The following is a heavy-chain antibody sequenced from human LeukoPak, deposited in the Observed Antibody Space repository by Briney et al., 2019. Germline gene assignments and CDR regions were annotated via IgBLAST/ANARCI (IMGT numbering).Heavy chain of an antibody. CDR2: IWYDGSNK. CDR1: GFTFSSYG. J-gene: IGHJ4*02. V-gene: IGHV3-33*01. CDR3: ARGHGYYDILTGYYDC. D-gene: IGHD3-9*01. Sequence: PGGSLRLSCAASGFTFSSYGMHWVRQAPGKGLEWVAVIWYDGSNKYYADSVKGRFTISRDNSKNTLYLQMNSLRAEDTAVYYCARGHGYYDILTGYYDCWGQGTLVTVSS.